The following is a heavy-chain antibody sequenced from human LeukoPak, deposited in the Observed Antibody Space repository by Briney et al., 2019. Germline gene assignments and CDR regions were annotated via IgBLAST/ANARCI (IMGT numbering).Heavy chain of an antibody. CDR3: ARDHHHRLWDDYYYYMDV. CDR2: IKQDGSDK. D-gene: IGHD3-16*02. V-gene: IGHV3-7*01. J-gene: IGHJ6*03. CDR1: GFTFSNNW. Sequence: GGSLRLSCAASGFTFSNNWMSWVRQAPGKGLEWVANIKQDGSDKYYVDSVKGRFTISRDNAKNSLYLQMNSLRAEDTAVYYCARDHHHRLWDDYYYYMDVWGKGTTVTISS.